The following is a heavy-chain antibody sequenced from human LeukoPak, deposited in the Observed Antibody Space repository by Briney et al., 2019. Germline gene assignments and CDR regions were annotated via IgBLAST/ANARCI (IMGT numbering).Heavy chain of an antibody. CDR1: GGSISSGSYY. V-gene: IGHV4-61*02. CDR3: ARHNRASSTSCYLDY. CDR2: IYTSGST. D-gene: IGHD2-2*01. J-gene: IGHJ4*02. Sequence: SQTLSLTCTVSGGSISSGSYYWSWIRQPAGKGLEWIGRIYTSGSTNYNPSLKSRVTISVDTSKNQFSLKLSSVTAADTAVYYCARHNRASSTSCYLDYWGQGTLVTVSS.